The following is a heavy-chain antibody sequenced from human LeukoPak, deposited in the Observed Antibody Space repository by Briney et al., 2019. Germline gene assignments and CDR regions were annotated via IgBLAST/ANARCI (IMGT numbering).Heavy chain of an antibody. V-gene: IGHV6-1*01. CDR2: TYYRSKWYN. CDR3: ARMWWVRGEYYFDY. Sequence: SQTLSLTCAISGDSVFSNSSWNWIRQSPSRGLEWLGRTYYRSKWYNDYVVSVKSRININPDTSKNQFSLQLNSVTPEDTAVYYCARMWWVRGEYYFDYWGQGTLVTVSS. D-gene: IGHD2-21*01. CDR1: GDSVFSNSS. J-gene: IGHJ4*02.